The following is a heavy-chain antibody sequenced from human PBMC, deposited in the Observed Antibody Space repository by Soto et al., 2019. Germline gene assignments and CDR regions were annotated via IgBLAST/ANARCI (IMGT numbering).Heavy chain of an antibody. D-gene: IGHD6-19*01. V-gene: IGHV3-30-3*01. CDR1: EFTISSYA. CDR2: ISYDGSRK. Sequence: XGSLILSCSASEFTISSYAIHWVRQAPGKGLEWVAVISYDGSRKYNSDSVKGPFTISRDKSKNTVYLQMHSLTVEDTAVYYCARDAVAMDYWGRGTLVTVSS. J-gene: IGHJ4*02. CDR3: ARDAVAMDY.